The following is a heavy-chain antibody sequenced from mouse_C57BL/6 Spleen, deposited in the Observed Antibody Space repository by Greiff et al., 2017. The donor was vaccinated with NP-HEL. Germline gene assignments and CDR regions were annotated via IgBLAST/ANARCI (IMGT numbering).Heavy chain of an antibody. D-gene: IGHD1-1*01. CDR3: ARSYGSSSWYFDV. V-gene: IGHV14-2*01. CDR1: GFNIKDYY. J-gene: IGHJ1*03. Sequence: EVKLMESGAELVKPGASVKLSCTASGFNIKDYYMHWVKQRTEQGLEWIGRIDPEDGETKYAPKFQGKATITADTSSNTAYLQLSSLTSEDTAVYYCARSYGSSSWYFDVWGTGTTVTVSS. CDR2: IDPEDGET.